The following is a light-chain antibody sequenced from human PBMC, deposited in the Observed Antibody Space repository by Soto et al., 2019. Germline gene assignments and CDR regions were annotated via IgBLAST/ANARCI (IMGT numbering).Light chain of an antibody. Sequence: DIQMTQSPSSLSASVGDRVTITCRASQSISNYLNWYQQNPGKAPKLLIYGASSLQSGVPSRFSGSGSGTDFTLTISSLQPEDFATYYCQQTYSTPPTFGQGTKVDI. J-gene: IGKJ1*01. CDR3: QQTYSTPPT. CDR1: QSISNY. V-gene: IGKV1-39*01. CDR2: GAS.